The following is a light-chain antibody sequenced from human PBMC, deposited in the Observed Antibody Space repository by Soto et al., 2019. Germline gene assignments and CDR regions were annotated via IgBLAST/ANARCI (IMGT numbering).Light chain of an antibody. J-gene: IGKJ4*01. Sequence: DIQMTQSPSSLSASVGDRVTITCQASQDINTYLNWYQQKPGKAPNLLIYDASKLETGVPSRFSGGGSGTDFTFTVTSLQPEDIATYFCQHYYNLLLTFGGGTKVEL. CDR2: DAS. CDR1: QDINTY. CDR3: QHYYNLLLT. V-gene: IGKV1-33*01.